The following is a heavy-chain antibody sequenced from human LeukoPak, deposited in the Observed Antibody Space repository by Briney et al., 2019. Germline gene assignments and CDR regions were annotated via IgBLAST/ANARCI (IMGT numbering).Heavy chain of an antibody. J-gene: IGHJ5*02. CDR2: IKQDGSEK. CDR3: AKAYSTGWYESVLGWFDP. CDR1: GFTFSSYW. D-gene: IGHD6-19*01. Sequence: SGGSLRLSCAASGFTFSSYWMSWVRQAPGKGLEWVANIKQDGSEKYYVDSVKGRFTISRDNAKNSLYLQMNSLRAADTAVYYCAKAYSTGWYESVLGWFDPWGQGTLVTVSS. V-gene: IGHV3-7*03.